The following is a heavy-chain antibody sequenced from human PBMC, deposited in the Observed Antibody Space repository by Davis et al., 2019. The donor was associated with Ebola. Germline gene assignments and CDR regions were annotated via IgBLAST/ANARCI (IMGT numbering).Heavy chain of an antibody. Sequence: ASVKVSCKASGYTFTSYGISWVRQAPGQGLEWMGWISAYNGNTNYAQKLQGRVTMTTDTSTSTAYMELRILRSDDTAVYYCARDSGITMVRGYFDYWGQGTLVTVSS. J-gene: IGHJ4*02. CDR3: ARDSGITMVRGYFDY. CDR2: ISAYNGNT. V-gene: IGHV1-18*01. CDR1: GYTFTSYG. D-gene: IGHD3-10*01.